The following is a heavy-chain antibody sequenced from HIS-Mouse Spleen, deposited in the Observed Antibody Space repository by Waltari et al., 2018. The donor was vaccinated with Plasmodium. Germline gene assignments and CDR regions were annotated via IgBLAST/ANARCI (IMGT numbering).Heavy chain of an antibody. Sequence: QVQLQQWGAGLLKPSETLSLPCAVYGGSFSGYYWSWIRNPPGKGLEWIGEINHSGSTNYNPSLKSRVTISVDTSKNQFSLKLSSVTAADTAVYYCARGVGYCSGGSCDHYFDYWGQGTLVTVSS. J-gene: IGHJ4*02. CDR2: INHSGST. V-gene: IGHV4-34*01. CDR3: ARGVGYCSGGSCDHYFDY. D-gene: IGHD2-15*01. CDR1: GGSFSGYY.